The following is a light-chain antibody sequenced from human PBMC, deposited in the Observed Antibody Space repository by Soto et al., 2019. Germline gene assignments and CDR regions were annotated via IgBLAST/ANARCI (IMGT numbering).Light chain of an antibody. CDR3: QQYNSFPNT. J-gene: IGKJ2*01. V-gene: IGKV1-9*01. CDR2: DAS. Sequence: DIQLTQSPSVLSASVGDTVTITCRASQALSNYLAWYQQKPGKAPKFLIYDASSLESGVPSRFSGSGSGTEFTLTISSLQPDDFATYYCQQYNSFPNTFGQGTKLEMK. CDR1: QALSNY.